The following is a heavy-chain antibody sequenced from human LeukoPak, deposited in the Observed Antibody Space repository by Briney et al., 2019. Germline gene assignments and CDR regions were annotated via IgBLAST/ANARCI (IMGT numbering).Heavy chain of an antibody. CDR1: GGSISSYY. D-gene: IGHD3-10*01. J-gene: IGHJ6*03. CDR3: ARDRGGFGEFQNYYYYMDV. V-gene: IGHV4-4*07. CDR2: IYTSGST. Sequence: SETLSLTCTVSGGSISSYYWSWIRQPAGKGLEWIGRIYTSGSTNYNPSLKSRVTMSVDTSKNQFSLKLSSVTAADTAVYYCARDRGGFGEFQNYYYYMDVWGKGTTLTDSS.